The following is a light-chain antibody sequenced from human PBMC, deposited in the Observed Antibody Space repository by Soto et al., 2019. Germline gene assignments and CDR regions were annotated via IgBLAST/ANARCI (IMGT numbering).Light chain of an antibody. CDR3: QQYNSYSPWT. CDR2: DAS. V-gene: IGKV1-5*01. Sequence: DIQMTQSPSTLSASVGDRVTITCRASQSISSWLAWYQQKPGKAPKLLIYDASSLESGVPSRFSGSGSGTGFTLTISSLQPDDFATYYCQQYNSYSPWTFGQGTKVDIK. CDR1: QSISSW. J-gene: IGKJ1*01.